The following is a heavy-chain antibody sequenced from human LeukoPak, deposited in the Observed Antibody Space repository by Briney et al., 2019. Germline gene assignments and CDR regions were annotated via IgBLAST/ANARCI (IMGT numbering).Heavy chain of an antibody. CDR1: GFTFSNYG. Sequence: GGSLRLSCDASGFTFSNYGMHWVRQAPGKGLEWVAVISHDGSNKYYADSVKGRFTISRDSSKNTLFLQMNSLRAEDTALYYCARDNAEGSIMITFGGVDYWGQGTLVTVSS. V-gene: IGHV3-30*03. CDR3: ARDNAEGSIMITFGGVDY. CDR2: ISHDGSNK. J-gene: IGHJ4*02. D-gene: IGHD3-16*01.